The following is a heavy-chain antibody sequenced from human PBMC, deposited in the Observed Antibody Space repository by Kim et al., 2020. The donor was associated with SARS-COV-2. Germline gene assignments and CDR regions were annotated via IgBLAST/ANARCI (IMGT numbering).Heavy chain of an antibody. CDR1: GFTFSSYG. J-gene: IGHJ3*02. CDR3: AKDRGLENPAPHDAFDI. CDR2: ISYDGSNK. Sequence: GGSLRLSCAASGFTFSSYGMHWVRQAPGKGLEWVAVISYDGSNKYYADSVKGRFTISRDNSKNTLYLQMNSLRAEDTAVYYCAKDRGLENPAPHDAFDIWGQGTMVTVSS. V-gene: IGHV3-30*18. D-gene: IGHD3-16*01.